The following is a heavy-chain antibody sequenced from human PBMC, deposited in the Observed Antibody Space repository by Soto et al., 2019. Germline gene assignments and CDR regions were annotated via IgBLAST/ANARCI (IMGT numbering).Heavy chain of an antibody. J-gene: IGHJ5*02. CDR3: AHRATMTIFGLIIDNGIWFDP. CDR2: IYWDCDK. Sequence: QINLVESGPTLVKPTQTLTLTCSFSGFSLSTSGAAVGWVRQPPGGALEWLALIYWDCDKGDNASLGNRLTITKDTSMNQVVLTLTNVDPADTATYYCAHRATMTIFGLIIDNGIWFDPWGQGTRVIVSS. D-gene: IGHD3-3*01. CDR1: GFSLSTSGAA. V-gene: IGHV2-5*02.